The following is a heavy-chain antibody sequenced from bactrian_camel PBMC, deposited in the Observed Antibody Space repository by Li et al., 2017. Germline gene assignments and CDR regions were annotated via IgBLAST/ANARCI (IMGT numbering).Heavy chain of an antibody. J-gene: IGHJ6*01. CDR3: AASASGYFWASNLNEADFGW. Sequence: HVQLVESGGGSVQAGGSLILSCAVSGDTYRRGCLAWFRQAPGKEREGVASIRRSTGRAVHADSVKGRFTASQDLDENTVYLQMNRLKPEDTAIYYCAASASGYFWASNLNEADFGWWGQGTQVTVS. CDR1: GDTYRRGC. V-gene: IGHV3-3*01. D-gene: IGHD2*01. CDR2: IRRSTGRA.